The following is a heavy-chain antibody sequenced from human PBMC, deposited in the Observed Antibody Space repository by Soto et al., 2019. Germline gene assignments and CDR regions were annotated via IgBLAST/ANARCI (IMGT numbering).Heavy chain of an antibody. CDR1: GFTVSSTY. J-gene: IGHJ4*02. CDR3: ARGRSGWSFDY. CDR2: IYSGGDT. V-gene: IGHV3-53*01. Sequence: GGSLRLSCAASGFTVSSTYLGWVRQSPGKGLEWVSVIYSGGDTYYADSVKGRFTISRDNSKNTLNLQMNSLRTEDTAVYYCARGRSGWSFDYWGQGTQVTVSS. D-gene: IGHD6-19*01.